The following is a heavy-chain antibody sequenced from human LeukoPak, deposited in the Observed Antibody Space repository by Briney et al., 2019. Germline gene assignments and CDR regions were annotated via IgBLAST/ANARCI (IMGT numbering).Heavy chain of an antibody. CDR1: GFTFSSYG. Sequence: GGSLRLSCAASGFTFSSYGMHWVRQAPGKGLEWVAVIWSDGSNKYYADSVKGRFTISRDNAKNSLYLQMNSLRAEDTAVYYCASAHISSWRQFDYWGQGTLVTVSS. D-gene: IGHD6-13*01. CDR2: IWSDGSNK. CDR3: ASAHISSWRQFDY. J-gene: IGHJ4*02. V-gene: IGHV3-33*03.